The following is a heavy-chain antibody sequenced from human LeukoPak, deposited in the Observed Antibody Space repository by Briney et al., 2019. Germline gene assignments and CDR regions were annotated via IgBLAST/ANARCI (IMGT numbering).Heavy chain of an antibody. Sequence: GSLRLSCAASGFTFSSYWMSWVRQAPGKGLEWVANIKQDGSEKYYVDSVKGRFTISRDNAKNSLYLQMNSLRAEDKAVYYCARSAGDFWSGYFRGLWFDYWGQGTLVTVSS. CDR1: GFTFSSYW. D-gene: IGHD3-3*01. V-gene: IGHV3-7*01. CDR3: ARSAGDFWSGYFRGLWFDY. J-gene: IGHJ4*02. CDR2: IKQDGSEK.